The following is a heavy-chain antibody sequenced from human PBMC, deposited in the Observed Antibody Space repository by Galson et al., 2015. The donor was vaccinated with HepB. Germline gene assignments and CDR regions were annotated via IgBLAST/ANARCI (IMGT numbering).Heavy chain of an antibody. D-gene: IGHD4-11*01. CDR1: GSAFSSHG. Sequence: SLRLSCAASGSAFSSHGMHWVRQAPGKGLEWVALIWFDGSKDYYADSVKGRFTISRDNSNNMLYLPMNNLRVDDTAVYYCARYYGNYRAFDSWGQGTLVTVSP. V-gene: IGHV3-33*01. J-gene: IGHJ4*02. CDR3: ARYYGNYRAFDS. CDR2: IWFDGSKD.